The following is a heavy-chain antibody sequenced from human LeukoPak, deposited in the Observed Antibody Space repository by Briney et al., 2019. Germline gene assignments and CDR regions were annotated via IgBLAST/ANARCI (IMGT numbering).Heavy chain of an antibody. V-gene: IGHV3-48*02. D-gene: IGHD2-21*01. Sequence: GGSLRLSCAASGFTFSDYSMNWVRQAPGKGLERVSYISSSSTTIFYADSVKGRFTISRDNAKNSLFLQMNGLRDEDTALYYCARERVIAAAGDGFDSWGQGTLVTVSS. J-gene: IGHJ4*02. CDR3: ARERVIAAAGDGFDS. CDR1: GFTFSDYS. CDR2: ISSSSTTI.